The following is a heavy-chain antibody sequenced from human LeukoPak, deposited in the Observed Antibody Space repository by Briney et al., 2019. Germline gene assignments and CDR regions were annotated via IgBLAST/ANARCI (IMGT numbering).Heavy chain of an antibody. CDR1: GGSSNDSY. Sequence: PSETLSLTCTVSGGSSNDSYWSWIRQPPGKGLEWIGYIYYSGSTQYNPSLKSRVTISVDTSKNQFSLKLTSVTAADTAVYYCARGEGRVAAANYWGQGTPVTVSS. J-gene: IGHJ4*02. V-gene: IGHV4-59*01. D-gene: IGHD2-2*01. CDR2: IYYSGST. CDR3: ARGEGRVAAANY.